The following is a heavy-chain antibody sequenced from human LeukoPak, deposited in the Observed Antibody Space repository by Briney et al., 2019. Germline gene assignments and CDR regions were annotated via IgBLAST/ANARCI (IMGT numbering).Heavy chain of an antibody. J-gene: IGHJ3*02. CDR2: IYPGDYYT. CDR3: ARGVEMATLNAFDI. V-gene: IGHV5-51*01. CDR1: GYNFTSYW. Sequence: VESLKISCKGSGYNFTSYWIGWVRQLPGQGLEWVGIIYPGDYYTRYSPSFHGQVTISPDKSNTTAYLQWSSLRASDTAMHYCARGVEMATLNAFDIWGQGTMVTVSS. D-gene: IGHD5-24*01.